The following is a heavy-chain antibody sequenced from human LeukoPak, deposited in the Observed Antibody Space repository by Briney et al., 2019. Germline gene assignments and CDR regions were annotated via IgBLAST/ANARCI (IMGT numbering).Heavy chain of an antibody. CDR3: AREGLGRSYYFDY. CDR2: ISSNVGST. J-gene: IGHJ4*02. CDR1: GFTLCSYA. Sequence: PGGSLRLSCAASGFTLCSYAMHWVRHAPGKGLEYVSAISSNVGSTYYANSVKGRFTISRDNSKNTLYLQMGSLRAEDMAVYYCAREGLGRSYYFDYWGQGTLVTVSS. D-gene: IGHD3/OR15-3a*01. V-gene: IGHV3-64*01.